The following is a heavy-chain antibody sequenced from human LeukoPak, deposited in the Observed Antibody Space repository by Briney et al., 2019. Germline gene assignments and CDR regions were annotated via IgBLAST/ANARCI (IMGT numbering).Heavy chain of an antibody. CDR1: GGSISSYY. CDR2: IYYSGST. J-gene: IGHJ6*02. CDR3: ARATTQDYDFWSGFGYYYYGMDV. D-gene: IGHD3-3*01. Sequence: PSETLSLTCTVSGGSISSYYWSWIRQPPGKGLEWIGYIYYSGSTYYNPSLKRRVTISVDTSKNQFSLKLSSVTAADTAVYYCARATTQDYDFWSGFGYYYYGMDVWSQGTTVTVSS. V-gene: IGHV4-59*01.